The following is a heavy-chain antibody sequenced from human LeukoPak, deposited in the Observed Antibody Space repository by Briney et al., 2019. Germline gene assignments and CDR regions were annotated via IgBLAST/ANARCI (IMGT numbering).Heavy chain of an antibody. CDR3: AKVLLWFGELGGVDY. CDR2: IKQDGSEK. D-gene: IGHD3-10*01. V-gene: IGHV3-7*01. Sequence: GGSLRLSCAASGFTFSSYWMSWVRQAPGKGLEWVANIKQDGSEKYYVDSVKGRFTMSRDNAKNSLYLQMNSLRAEDTAVYYCAKVLLWFGELGGVDYWGQGTLVTVSS. CDR1: GFTFSSYW. J-gene: IGHJ4*02.